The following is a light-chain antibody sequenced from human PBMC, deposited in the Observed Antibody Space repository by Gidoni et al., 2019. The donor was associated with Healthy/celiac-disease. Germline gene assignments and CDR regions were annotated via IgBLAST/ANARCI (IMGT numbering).Light chain of an antibody. Sequence: SYELTQPPSVSVSPGQTASITCSGDKLVDKYACWYQQKPGQSPVLFIYQASKRPSGIPERFSGSNSGNTATLTISGTQAMDEAYYYCQAWDSSTVLFGGGTKLTVL. CDR1: KLVDKY. J-gene: IGLJ2*01. CDR3: QAWDSSTVL. V-gene: IGLV3-1*01. CDR2: QAS.